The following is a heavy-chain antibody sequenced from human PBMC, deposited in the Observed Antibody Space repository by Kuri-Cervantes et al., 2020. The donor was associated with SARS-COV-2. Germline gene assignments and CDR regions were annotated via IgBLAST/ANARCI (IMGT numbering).Heavy chain of an antibody. CDR3: ARESGSSGWYGFDY. CDR1: GYTLTSYG. Sequence: ASVKVSCKASGYTLTSYGISWVRQAPGQGLEWMGWISAYNGNTNYAQKLQGRVTMTTDTSTSTAYMELRSLRSDDTAVYYCARESGSSGWYGFDYWGQGTLVTVSS. D-gene: IGHD6-19*01. CDR2: ISAYNGNT. J-gene: IGHJ4*02. V-gene: IGHV1-18*04.